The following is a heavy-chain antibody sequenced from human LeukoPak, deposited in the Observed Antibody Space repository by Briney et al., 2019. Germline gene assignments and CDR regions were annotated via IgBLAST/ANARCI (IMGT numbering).Heavy chain of an antibody. V-gene: IGHV3-21*01. CDR3: ARGSGSGHWLIDF. Sequence: PGGSLRLSCAASGFTFSTYSMNWVRQAPGKGLEWVSYISSTSSSIYYADSVKGRFTISRDNAKNSLYLQVNSLRVEDTAVYYCARGSGSGHWLIDFWGQGTLVTVSS. CDR2: ISSTSSSI. J-gene: IGHJ4*02. CDR1: GFTFSTYS. D-gene: IGHD3-9*01.